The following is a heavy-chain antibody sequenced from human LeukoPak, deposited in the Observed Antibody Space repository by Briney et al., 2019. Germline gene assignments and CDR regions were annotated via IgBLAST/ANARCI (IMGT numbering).Heavy chain of an antibody. Sequence: ASVKVSCKASGYSFTSYCMHWVRRAPGQGLEWMGMITPSDGGTTYAQKFQGRVTMTRDTSTSTVYMELSSLRSEDTAIYFCARDPTVITSSRITIFGVVKSPHNWFDPWGQGTLVIVSS. V-gene: IGHV1-46*01. J-gene: IGHJ5*01. D-gene: IGHD3-3*01. CDR1: GYSFTSYC. CDR2: ITPSDGGT. CDR3: ARDPTVITSSRITIFGVVKSPHNWFDP.